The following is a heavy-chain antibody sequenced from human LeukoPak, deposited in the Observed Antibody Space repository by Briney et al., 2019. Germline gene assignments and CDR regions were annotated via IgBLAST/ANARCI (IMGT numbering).Heavy chain of an antibody. CDR3: ARSGVVVPAAPVRFNP. CDR2: IKEDGSEK. CDR1: GFTFNSFW. D-gene: IGHD2-2*01. Sequence: GGSLRLSCAASGFTFNSFWMSWVRQAPGKGLEWVANIKEDGSEKYYVDSVKGRFTISRDNAKNSLYLQVNSLRAEDTAVYYCARSGVVVPAAPVRFNPWGQGTLVTVSS. V-gene: IGHV3-7*01. J-gene: IGHJ5*02.